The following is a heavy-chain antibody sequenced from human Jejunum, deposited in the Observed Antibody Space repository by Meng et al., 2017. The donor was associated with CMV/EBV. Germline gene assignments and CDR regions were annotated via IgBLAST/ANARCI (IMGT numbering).Heavy chain of an antibody. D-gene: IGHD3-22*01. J-gene: IGHJ4*02. V-gene: IGHV4-4*02. CDR1: GTSVRSSNW. CDR3: ARGGSGYPFFGY. Sequence: QVHVQESGPGLVKPSGTLSLTCAVSGTSVRSSNWWSWVRQPPGKGLEWIGEMYHSGDTNYNPSLKSRITISVDTSKNQFFLKVTSVTAADTAFYYCARGGSGYPFFGYWGQGILVTVSS. CDR2: MYHSGDT.